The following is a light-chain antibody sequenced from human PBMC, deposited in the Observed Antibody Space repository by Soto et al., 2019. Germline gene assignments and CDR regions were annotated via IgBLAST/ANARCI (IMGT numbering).Light chain of an antibody. J-gene: IGKJ4*01. V-gene: IGKV3-20*01. Sequence: EFVLTQSPGTLSLSPGERATLSCRASQTVRNNYLAWYQQKPGQAPRLLIYDASTRATGIPDRFSGGGSGTDFTLAISRLEPEDSAVYYCQQFSSYPLTFGGATKV. CDR2: DAS. CDR1: QTVRNNY. CDR3: QQFSSYPLT.